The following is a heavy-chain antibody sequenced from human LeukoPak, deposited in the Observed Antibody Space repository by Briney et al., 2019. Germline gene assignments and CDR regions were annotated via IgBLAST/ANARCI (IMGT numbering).Heavy chain of an antibody. V-gene: IGHV4-39*02. Sequence: PSETLSLTCTVSGGSISSSSYYWAWIRQPPGKGLEWIGSIHYSGTTYYNPSLKSRVTISVDTSKNHFSLKLNSVTAADTAVYYCARLGGRWAMVVTNWYFDLWGRGTLVTVSS. D-gene: IGHD3-22*01. CDR2: IHYSGTT. CDR1: GGSISSSSYY. CDR3: ARLGGRWAMVVTNWYFDL. J-gene: IGHJ2*01.